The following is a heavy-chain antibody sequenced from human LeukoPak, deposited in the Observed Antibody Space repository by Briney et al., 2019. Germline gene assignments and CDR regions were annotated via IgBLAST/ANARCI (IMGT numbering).Heavy chain of an antibody. CDR1: GGTFSSYA. CDR2: IIPIIGTA. CDR3: ASCMAAAYNWFDP. J-gene: IGHJ5*02. V-gene: IGHV1-69*01. D-gene: IGHD6-13*01. Sequence: SVKVSCKASGGTFSSYAISWVRQAPGQGLEWMGGIIPIIGTANYAQKFQGRVTITADESTSTAYMELWSLRSEAAAVYYCASCMAAAYNWFDPGGQGTLVTVSS.